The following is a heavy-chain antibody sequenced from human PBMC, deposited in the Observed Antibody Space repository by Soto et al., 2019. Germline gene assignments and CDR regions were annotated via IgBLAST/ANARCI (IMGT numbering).Heavy chain of an antibody. D-gene: IGHD3-22*01. V-gene: IGHV1-18*01. CDR1: GYTFTSYG. CDR3: ARGGYYDSSGSRNYYYYGMNV. CDR2: ISAYDGNT. Sequence: QVQLVQSGAEVKKPGASVKVSCKASGYTFTSYGISWVRQAPGQGLEWLGWISAYDGNTNYAQSLHGRFFMTTDTSTRTAYMELRSLRFDDTAVYYCARGGYYDSSGSRNYYYYGMNVWGQGTTVTVSS. J-gene: IGHJ6*02.